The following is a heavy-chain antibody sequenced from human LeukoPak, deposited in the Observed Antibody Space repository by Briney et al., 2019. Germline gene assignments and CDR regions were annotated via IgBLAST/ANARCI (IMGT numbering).Heavy chain of an antibody. CDR3: ASKDCGGDCYSNWFDP. V-gene: IGHV4-61*02. J-gene: IGHJ5*02. CDR1: GGSISSGSYY. CDR2: IYTSGGT. D-gene: IGHD2-21*02. Sequence: SETLSLTCTVSGGSISSGSYYWSWIRQPAGKGLEWIGRIYTSGGTNYNPSLKSRVTISADTSKNQFSLKLSSVTAADTAVYYCASKDCGGDCYSNWFDPWGQGTLVTVSS.